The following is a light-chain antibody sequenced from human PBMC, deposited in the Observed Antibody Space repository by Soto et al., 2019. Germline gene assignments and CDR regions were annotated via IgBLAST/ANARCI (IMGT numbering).Light chain of an antibody. Sequence: DIQMTQSPSSLSASVGDIVTITCLASQYIGDFLNWYQQTPGKAPKLLIFGASNLHIGVPSRFSGSGSGTEFTLTINNLQREDFATYYCQESFFTLGTFGRGTNVDI. CDR2: GAS. CDR3: QESFFTLGT. V-gene: IGKV1-39*01. J-gene: IGKJ1*01. CDR1: QYIGDF.